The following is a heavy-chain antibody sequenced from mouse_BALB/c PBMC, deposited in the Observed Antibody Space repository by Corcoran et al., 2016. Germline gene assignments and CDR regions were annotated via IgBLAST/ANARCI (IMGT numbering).Heavy chain of an antibody. CDR2: INPYNDGT. CDR3: GRRRDYDYDDYFDY. D-gene: IGHD2-4*01. CDR1: GYTFTSYV. J-gene: IGHJ2*01. V-gene: IGHV1S136*01. Sequence: EVQLQQSGPELVKPGASVKMSCKASGYTFTSYVMHWVKQKPGQGLEWIGYINPYNDGTKYNEKFKGKATLTSDKSSSTAYMELRSLTSEDTAVYYWGRRRDYDYDDYFDYWGQGTTLTVSS.